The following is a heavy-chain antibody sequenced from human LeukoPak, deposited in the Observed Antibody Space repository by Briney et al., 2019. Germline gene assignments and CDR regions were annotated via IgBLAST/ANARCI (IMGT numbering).Heavy chain of an antibody. J-gene: IGHJ3*02. CDR3: AKGYGYGDYVGAFDI. D-gene: IGHD4-17*01. V-gene: IGHV3-30*01. Sequence: GGSLRLSCAASGFTFSSYAMHWVRQAPGKGLEWVAVISYDGSNKYYADSVKGRFTISRDNSKNTLYLQMNSLRAEDTAVYYCAKGYGYGDYVGAFDIWGQGTMVTVSS. CDR2: ISYDGSNK. CDR1: GFTFSSYA.